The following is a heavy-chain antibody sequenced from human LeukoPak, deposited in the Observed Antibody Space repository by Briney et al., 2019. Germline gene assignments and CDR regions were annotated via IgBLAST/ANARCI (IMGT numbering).Heavy chain of an antibody. J-gene: IGHJ6*02. V-gene: IGHV3-48*03. CDR2: ISSSGSTI. D-gene: IGHD2-2*02. CDR1: GFTFSSYE. CDR3: ARDHYGYCSSTSCYTKSYGMDV. Sequence: PGGSLRLSCAASGFTFSSYEMNWVRQAPGKGLEWVSYISSSGSTIYYADSVKGRFTISRDNAKNSLYLQMNSLRAEDTAAYYCARDHYGYCSSTSCYTKSYGMDVWGQGTTVTVSS.